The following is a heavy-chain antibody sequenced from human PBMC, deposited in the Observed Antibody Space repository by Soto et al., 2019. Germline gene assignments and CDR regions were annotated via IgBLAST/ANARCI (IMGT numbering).Heavy chain of an antibody. CDR3: ARERYQVISDGMDV. CDR2: INPETGGT. Sequence: QVHLVQSGADVKTPGASVRASCKASGYTFTGYYVHWVREAPGQGLEWMGWINPETGGTSYAQKFQGRVTLSRDTSINTAYLELSRLRFDDAAVYFCARERYQVISDGMDVWGQGTTVTVSS. J-gene: IGHJ6*02. D-gene: IGHD2-2*01. CDR1: GYTFTGYY. V-gene: IGHV1-2*02.